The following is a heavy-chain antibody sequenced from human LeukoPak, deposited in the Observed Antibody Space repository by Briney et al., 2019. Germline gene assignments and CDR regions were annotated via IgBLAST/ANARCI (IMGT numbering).Heavy chain of an antibody. CDR1: GFTFSSYA. CDR3: AKDGAWLRFDD. V-gene: IGHV3-23*01. CDR2: ISGSGGST. J-gene: IGHJ4*02. D-gene: IGHD5-12*01. Sequence: PGGSLRLSCAGSGFTFSSYAMSWVRQAPGKGLKWVSAISGSGGSTYYADSVKGRFTISRDDSKNTLYLQMKNLRAEDTAVYYCAKDGAWLRFDDWGQGILVSVSS.